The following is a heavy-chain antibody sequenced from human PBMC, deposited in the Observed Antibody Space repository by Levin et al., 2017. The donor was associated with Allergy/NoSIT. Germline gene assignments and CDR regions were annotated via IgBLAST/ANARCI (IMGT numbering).Heavy chain of an antibody. D-gene: IGHD4/OR15-4a*01. J-gene: IGHJ4*02. CDR2: IYASGTT. V-gene: IGHV4-4*07. CDR1: GGSLGPYY. CDR3: ARGQTIRAYEY. Sequence: GSLRLSCIVSGGSLGPYYWNWIRQPAGKGLEWLGRIYASGTTNYNTSLKSRVTMSVDTSKNQFSLKLTSVTSADTAVYYCARGQTIRAYEYWGQGIQVTVSP.